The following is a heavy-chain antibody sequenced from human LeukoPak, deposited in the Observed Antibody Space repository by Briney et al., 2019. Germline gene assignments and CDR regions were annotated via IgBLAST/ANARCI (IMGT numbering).Heavy chain of an antibody. J-gene: IGHJ4*02. V-gene: IGHV4-34*01. D-gene: IGHD6-19*01. CDR3: ASHDIAVAGNGGNGFDY. Sequence: PSETLSLTCAVYGGSFSGYYWSWIRQPPGKGLEWIGEINHSGSTNYNPSLKCRVTISVDTSKNRFSLKLSSVTAADTAVYYCASHDIAVAGNGGNGFDYWGQGTLVTVSS. CDR2: INHSGST. CDR1: GGSFSGYY.